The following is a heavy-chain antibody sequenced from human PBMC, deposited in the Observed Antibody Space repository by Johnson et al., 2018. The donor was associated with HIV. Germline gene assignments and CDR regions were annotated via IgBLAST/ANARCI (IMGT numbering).Heavy chain of an antibody. CDR3: ARAPPGGAFDI. V-gene: IGHV3-30*19. Sequence: QVQLVESGGGVVQPGRPLRLSCAASGFTFSSYGIHWVRQAPGKGLDWVAVISYEGSNKYYADSVKGRITISRDNSKYTVYLQMNSLRVEDTAVYYCARAPPGGAFDIWGQGTMVTVSS. D-gene: IGHD6-25*01. J-gene: IGHJ3*02. CDR2: ISYEGSNK. CDR1: GFTFSSYG.